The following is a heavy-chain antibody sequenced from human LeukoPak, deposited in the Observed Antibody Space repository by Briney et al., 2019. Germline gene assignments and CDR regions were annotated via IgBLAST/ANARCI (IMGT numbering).Heavy chain of an antibody. V-gene: IGHV3-30*02. J-gene: IGHJ4*02. CDR2: IRYDGSKK. Sequence: GGSLRLSCAASGFIFSSYGMHWVRQAPGKGLEWVAFIRYDGSKKYYADSVKGRFTISRDNAKTSLYLQMNSLRAEDTAVYYCARWNYDNGAYYLDYWGRGTLATVSS. D-gene: IGHD3-22*01. CDR1: GFIFSSYG. CDR3: ARWNYDNGAYYLDY.